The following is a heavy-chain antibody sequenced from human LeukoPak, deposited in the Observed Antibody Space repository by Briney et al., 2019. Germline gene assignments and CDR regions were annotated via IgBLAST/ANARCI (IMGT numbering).Heavy chain of an antibody. CDR1: GYTFTSYW. J-gene: IGHJ4*02. Sequence: GESLKISCKGSGYTFTSYWIAWVRQKPGKGLEWMGMIYNGDPDIRYSPSFQGQVTFSVDKSITTAYLQWSSLKASDTAMYYCARHGNWGPLGFWGQGTLVTVSS. CDR2: IYNGDPDI. D-gene: IGHD3-16*01. V-gene: IGHV5-51*01. CDR3: ARHGNWGPLGF.